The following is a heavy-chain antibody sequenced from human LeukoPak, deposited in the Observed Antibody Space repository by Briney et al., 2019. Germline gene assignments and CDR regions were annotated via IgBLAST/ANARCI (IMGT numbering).Heavy chain of an antibody. Sequence: SETLSLTCAVYGGSFGGYYWSWIRQPPGKGLEGIGEINHSGSTNYNPSLKSRVHISVDTSKNEFSLKLSSVTAADTAVYYCARSPTGTDDYWGQGTLVTVSS. D-gene: IGHD1-1*01. CDR3: ARSPTGTDDY. CDR1: GGSFGGYY. V-gene: IGHV4-34*01. J-gene: IGHJ4*02. CDR2: INHSGST.